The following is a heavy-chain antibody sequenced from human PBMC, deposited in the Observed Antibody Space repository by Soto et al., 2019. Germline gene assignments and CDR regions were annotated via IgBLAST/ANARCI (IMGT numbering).Heavy chain of an antibody. CDR1: GFTFSSYA. D-gene: IGHD6-19*01. J-gene: IGHJ4*02. CDR2: ISYDGSNK. V-gene: IGHV3-30-3*01. CDR3: ATSRLVRTDY. Sequence: QVQLVESGGGVVQPGRSLRLSCAASGFTFSSYAMHWVRQAPGKGLEWVAVISYDGSNKYYADSVKGRFTISRDNSKNTLYLQMNSLRAEDTAVYYGATSRLVRTDYWGQGTLVTVSS.